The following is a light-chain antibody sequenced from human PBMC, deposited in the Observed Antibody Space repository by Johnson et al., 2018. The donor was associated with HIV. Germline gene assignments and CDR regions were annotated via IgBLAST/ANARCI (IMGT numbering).Light chain of an antibody. J-gene: IGLJ1*01. CDR3: GTWDSSLSARYV. V-gene: IGLV1-51*01. Sequence: QPVLTQPPSVSAAPGQKVTISCSGSNSNIGNNYVSWYQQVPGTAPKLLIYDNNKLPSGIPDRFSGSKSGTSATLGITGLQTGDEADYYCGTWDSSLSARYVFGTGTKVTVL. CDR2: DNN. CDR1: NSNIGNNY.